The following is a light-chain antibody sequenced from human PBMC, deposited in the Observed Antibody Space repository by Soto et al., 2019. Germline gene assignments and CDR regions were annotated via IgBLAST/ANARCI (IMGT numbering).Light chain of an antibody. CDR2: GAS. J-gene: IGKJ5*01. CDR3: QQYGNSPPGT. Sequence: ETVLTQAPDTLYFSPGERATLSCRASQSVDNNHVAWYQQRRGLPPRLLIYGASNRATGIADRFSGSGSGADFTLTISRLEPADFAVYFCQQYGNSPPGTFGQGTRL. V-gene: IGKV3-20*01. CDR1: QSVDNNH.